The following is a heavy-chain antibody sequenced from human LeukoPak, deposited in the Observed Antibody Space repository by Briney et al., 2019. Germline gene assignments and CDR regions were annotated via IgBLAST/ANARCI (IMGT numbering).Heavy chain of an antibody. Sequence: GASVKVSCKASEYTFTYYSMHWVRQAPGQGLEWMGWVNPNTGDTSYAQRFQGRVTMTTDTSITTAFMELNGLTSDDTAVYSCARMSPHHTWEKLGFDYWGQGALVTVSS. J-gene: IGHJ4*02. CDR3: ARMSPHHTWEKLGFDY. D-gene: IGHD1-26*01. CDR2: VNPNTGDT. V-gene: IGHV1-2*02. CDR1: EYTFTYYS.